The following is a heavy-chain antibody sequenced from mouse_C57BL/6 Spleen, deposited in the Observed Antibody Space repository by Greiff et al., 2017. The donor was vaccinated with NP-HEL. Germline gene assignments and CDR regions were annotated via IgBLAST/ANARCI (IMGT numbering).Heavy chain of an antibody. D-gene: IGHD1-1*01. Sequence: VHVKQSGAELVKPGASVKLSCTASGFNIKDYYMHWVKQRTEQGLEWIGRIDPEDGETKYAPKFQGKATITADTSSNTAYLQLSSLTSEDTAVYYCARRGTTVVGHFDYWGQGTTLTVSS. CDR3: ARRGTTVVGHFDY. V-gene: IGHV14-2*01. CDR2: IDPEDGET. J-gene: IGHJ2*01. CDR1: GFNIKDYY.